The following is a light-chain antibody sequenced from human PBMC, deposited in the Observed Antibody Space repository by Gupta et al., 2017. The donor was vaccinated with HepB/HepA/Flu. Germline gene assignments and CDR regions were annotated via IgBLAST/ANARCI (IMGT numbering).Light chain of an antibody. CDR1: KLGDKY. Sequence: SSELTQPPSVSVSPGQTASITCSGDKLGDKYACWYQQKPGQSPVLVIYKDSKRPAGIPERFSGSNSGTTATLTISVTQAGDEDDYYCQAWDSSTVVFGGGTKLTVL. J-gene: IGLJ2*01. CDR2: KDS. V-gene: IGLV3-1*01. CDR3: QAWDSSTVV.